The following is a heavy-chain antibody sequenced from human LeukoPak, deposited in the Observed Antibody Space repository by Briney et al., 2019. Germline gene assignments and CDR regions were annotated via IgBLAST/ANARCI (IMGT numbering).Heavy chain of an antibody. V-gene: IGHV3-23*01. CDR1: GFTFSSYA. CDR2: ISGSGGST. J-gene: IGHJ4*02. Sequence: PGGSLTLSCAASGFTFSSYAMSWVRQAPGKGLEWVPAISGSGGSTYYANSVKGRFTISRDNAKNTLYLPMNRLSAEDTGVYYCAKRKNPNKWALDRYFDYRGEPTMVTVPS. D-gene: IGHD1-26*01. CDR3: AKRKNPNKWALDRYFDY.